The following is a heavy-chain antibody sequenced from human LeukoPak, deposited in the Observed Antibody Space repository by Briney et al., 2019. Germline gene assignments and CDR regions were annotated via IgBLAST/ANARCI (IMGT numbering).Heavy chain of an antibody. J-gene: IGHJ6*02. Sequence: PGRSLRLSCAASGFSFSSHGMHWVRQAPGKGLEGLAVIGSDGSRDNADSVRGRLTISRDNSKNMLFLQVNSLRVEDTAVYFCARDDTLPDNGLDAWGQGTTVTVSS. D-gene: IGHD2-8*01. V-gene: IGHV3-33*01. CDR3: ARDDTLPDNGLDA. CDR2: IGSDGSR. CDR1: GFSFSSHG.